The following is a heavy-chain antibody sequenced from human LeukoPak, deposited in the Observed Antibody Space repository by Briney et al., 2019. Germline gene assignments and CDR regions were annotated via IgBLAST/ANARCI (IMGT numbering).Heavy chain of an antibody. J-gene: IGHJ6*02. D-gene: IGHD1-26*01. V-gene: IGHV1-18*01. CDR2: ISAYNGNT. Sequence: ASVKVSCKASGYTFTSYGISWVRQAPGQGLEWMGWISAYNGNTNYAPKFQGRVTMTTYTSTTTAYMDLRSLRSDDTAVYYCARCHSGSYVYYYYAMDVWGQGTTVTVSS. CDR1: GYTFTSYG. CDR3: ARCHSGSYVYYYYAMDV.